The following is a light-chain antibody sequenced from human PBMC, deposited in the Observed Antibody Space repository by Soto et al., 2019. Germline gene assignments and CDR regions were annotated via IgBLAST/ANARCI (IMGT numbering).Light chain of an antibody. Sequence: DIVMTQSPDSLAVSLGERATINCKSSQSVLYSSNKKNYLAWYQQKSGQSPKVLIYWASTRESGFPDRFSGSGSGTDFTLTISSLQAEDAAVDYCQQSYSTPRTFGQGTKVEIK. CDR2: WAS. CDR3: QQSYSTPRT. CDR1: QSVLYSSNKKNY. J-gene: IGKJ1*01. V-gene: IGKV4-1*01.